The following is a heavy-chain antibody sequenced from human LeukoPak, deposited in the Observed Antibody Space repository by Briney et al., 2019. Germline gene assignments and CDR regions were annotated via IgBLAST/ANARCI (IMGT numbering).Heavy chain of an antibody. D-gene: IGHD3-22*01. CDR1: GYSFTSYW. Sequence: GESLKISCKGSGYSFTSYWIGWVRQMPGEGLEWMGIIYPGDSDTRYSPSFQGQVTISADKSISTAYLQWSSLKASDTAMYYCARQGPPPNYYDSSGYYSGEDYWGQGTLVTVSS. CDR3: ARQGPPPNYYDSSGYYSGEDY. V-gene: IGHV5-51*01. J-gene: IGHJ4*02. CDR2: IYPGDSDT.